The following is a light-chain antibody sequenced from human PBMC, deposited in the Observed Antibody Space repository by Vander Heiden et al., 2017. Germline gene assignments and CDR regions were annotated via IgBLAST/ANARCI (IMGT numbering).Light chain of an antibody. J-gene: IGLJ3*02. CDR3: SSYTSSSTRV. V-gene: IGLV2-14*01. CDR1: SSDVGGYNY. Sequence: QSALTQPASVSGSPGQSITIPCPGTSSDVGGYNYVSWYQQHPGKPPKLMIYDVSNRPSGVSNRFSGSKSGNTASLTISGLQAEDEADYYCSSYTSSSTRVFGGGTKLTVL. CDR2: DVS.